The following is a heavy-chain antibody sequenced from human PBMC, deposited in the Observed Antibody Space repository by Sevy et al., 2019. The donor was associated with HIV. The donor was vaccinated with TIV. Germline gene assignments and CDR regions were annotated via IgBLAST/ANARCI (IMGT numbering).Heavy chain of an antibody. J-gene: IGHJ4*02. CDR2: ISWNSGSI. CDR1: RFTFDDYA. V-gene: IGHV3-9*01. D-gene: IGHD6-13*01. Sequence: GGSLRLSCAASRFTFDDYAMHWVRQAPGKGLEWVSGISWNSGSIGYADSVKGRFTISRDNAKNSLYLQMNSLRAEDTALYYCAKSIAAAGTRYFDYWGQGTLVTVSS. CDR3: AKSIAAAGTRYFDY.